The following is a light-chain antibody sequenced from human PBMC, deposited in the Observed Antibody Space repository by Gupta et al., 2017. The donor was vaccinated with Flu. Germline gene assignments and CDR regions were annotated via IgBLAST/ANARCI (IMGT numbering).Light chain of an antibody. CDR1: RSHVGGYNY. CDR2: EVS. CDR3: NSYTSSSTLV. V-gene: IGLV2-14*01. J-gene: IGLJ3*02. Sequence: QSALTHPASVTGSPGQSIPISCTRTRSHVGGYNYVSWYQQHPRKAPKLMIYEVSNRPSGVSNRFSGSRSGNTASLTISGLQAEDEADYYCNSYTSSSTLVFGGGTKLTVL.